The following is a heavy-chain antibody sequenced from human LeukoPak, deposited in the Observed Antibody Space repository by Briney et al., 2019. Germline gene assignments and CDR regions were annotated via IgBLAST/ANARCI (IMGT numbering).Heavy chain of an antibody. D-gene: IGHD6-6*01. CDR2: ISSSSSYI. V-gene: IGHV3-21*01. CDR3: AREVDSSSFFDY. J-gene: IGHJ4*02. CDR1: GFTFSSYS. Sequence: GGSLRLSCAASGFTFSSYSMNWVRQAPGKGLEWVSSISSSSSYIYYADSVKGRFTISRDNAKNSLYLQMNSLRAEDTAVYYCAREVDSSSFFDYWGQGTLVTVSS.